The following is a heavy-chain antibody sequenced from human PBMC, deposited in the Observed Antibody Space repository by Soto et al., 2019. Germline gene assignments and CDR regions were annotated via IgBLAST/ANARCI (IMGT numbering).Heavy chain of an antibody. CDR2: INDSGST. CDR1: GGSFSGYY. V-gene: IGHV4-34*01. CDR3: ARKRDRYFDY. D-gene: IGHD2-15*01. J-gene: IGHJ4*02. Sequence: QVQLQQWGAGLLKPSETLSLTCAVYGGSFSGYYWSWIRQPPGKGLEWIGEINDSGSTNYNPSLKSRVTISVDTSKNQFSLKLSSVTAADTAVYYCARKRDRYFDYWGQGTLVTVSS.